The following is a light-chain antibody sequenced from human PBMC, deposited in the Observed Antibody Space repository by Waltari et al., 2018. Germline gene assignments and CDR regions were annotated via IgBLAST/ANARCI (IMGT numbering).Light chain of an antibody. CDR3: QAWDSSPHVV. V-gene: IGLV3-1*01. CDR1: QLGDKN. J-gene: IGLJ2*01. CDR2: QNN. Sequence: SYQLTQAPSVSVPPGQTVSITCPGDQLGDKNLCWCQQKPGQYPTLVIYQNNMRPSGIPERFSGSNSGNTATLTISGTQPMDGAVYYCQAWDSSPHVVFGGGTKLTVL.